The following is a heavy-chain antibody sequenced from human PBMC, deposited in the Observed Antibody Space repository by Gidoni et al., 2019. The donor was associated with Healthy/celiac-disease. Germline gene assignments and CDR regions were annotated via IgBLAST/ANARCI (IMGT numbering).Heavy chain of an antibody. J-gene: IGHJ4*02. CDR1: GFTFSSYA. CDR3: AKDRAPNPPTYYFDY. Sequence: QLLESGGGLVQPGGSLRLSCAASGFTFSSYAMSWVRQAPGKGLEWVSGISGSGVSTYYADSVKGRFTISRDNAKNTLYLQMNSLKAEDTAVYYCAKDRAPNPPTYYFDYWGQGTLVTVSS. D-gene: IGHD3-10*01. CDR2: ISGSGVST. V-gene: IGHV3-23*01.